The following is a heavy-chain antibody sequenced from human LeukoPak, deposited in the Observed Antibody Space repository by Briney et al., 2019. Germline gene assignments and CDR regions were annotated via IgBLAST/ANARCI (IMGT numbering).Heavy chain of an antibody. CDR3: TTDWGSGWWS. J-gene: IGHJ5*02. CDR2: IKTKTDGGTT. CDR1: GFTFSNAW. Sequence: GGSLRLSCAGSGFTFSNAWMSWVRQAPGKGLEWVGRIKTKTDGGTTDYAAPVKGKFTISRDDSKNTLYLQMNSLKTEDTAVYCCTTDWGSGWWSWGQGTLVTVSS. V-gene: IGHV3-15*01. D-gene: IGHD6-19*01.